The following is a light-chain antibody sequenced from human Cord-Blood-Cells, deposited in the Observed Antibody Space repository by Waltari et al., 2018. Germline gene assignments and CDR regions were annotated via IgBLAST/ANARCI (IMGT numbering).Light chain of an antibody. CDR1: SSDVGSYNL. CDR2: EGS. Sequence: QSALTQPASVSGSPGQSITLSCTGTSSDVGSYNLVSWYQQHPGKAPKLMIYEGSKRPSGVSNRLSGSKSGNTASLTISGLQAEDEADYYCCSYAGSSTWVFGGGTKLTVL. J-gene: IGLJ3*02. V-gene: IGLV2-23*01. CDR3: CSYAGSSTWV.